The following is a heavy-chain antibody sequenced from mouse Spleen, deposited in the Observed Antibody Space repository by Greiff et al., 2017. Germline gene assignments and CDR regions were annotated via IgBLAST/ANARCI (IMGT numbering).Heavy chain of an antibody. CDR2: IDPETGGT. CDR1: GYTFTDYE. J-gene: IGHJ3*01. CDR3: AREILAWFAY. V-gene: IGHV1-15*01. Sequence: VHLVESGAELVRPGASVTLSCKASGYTFTDYEMHWVKQTPVHGLEWIGAIDPETGGTAYNQKFKGKAILTADKSSSTAYMELRSLTSEDSAVYYCAREILAWFAYWGQGTLVTVSA.